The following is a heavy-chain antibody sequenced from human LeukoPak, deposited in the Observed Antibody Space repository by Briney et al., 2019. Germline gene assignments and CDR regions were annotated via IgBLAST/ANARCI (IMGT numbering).Heavy chain of an antibody. D-gene: IGHD2-2*01. CDR1: GGSISSYY. CDR3: ARTTEGYCSSTRCYGSSYYYYMDV. J-gene: IGHJ6*03. Sequence: PSETLSLTCTVSGGSISSYYWSWIRQPPGKGLEWIGYIYYSGSTNYNPSLKSRVTISVDTSKNQFSLKLSSVTAADTAVYYCARTTEGYCSSTRCYGSSYYYYMDVWGKGTTVTISS. V-gene: IGHV4-59*01. CDR2: IYYSGST.